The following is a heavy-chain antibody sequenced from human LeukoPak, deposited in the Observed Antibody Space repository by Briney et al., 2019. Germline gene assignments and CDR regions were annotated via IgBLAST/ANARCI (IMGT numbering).Heavy chain of an antibody. J-gene: IGHJ4*02. CDR2: IDSDGSST. CDR3: ARAIGLDFDF. V-gene: IGHV3-74*01. D-gene: IGHD2/OR15-2a*01. Sequence: GSLRLSCAASGFTFSDYWMHWVRQAPGKGLVWVSRIDSDGSSTTYADSVKGRFTISRDNAKNTLYLQMNSLRAEDTAMYYCARAIGLDFDFWGQGTLVTVSS. CDR1: GFTFSDYW.